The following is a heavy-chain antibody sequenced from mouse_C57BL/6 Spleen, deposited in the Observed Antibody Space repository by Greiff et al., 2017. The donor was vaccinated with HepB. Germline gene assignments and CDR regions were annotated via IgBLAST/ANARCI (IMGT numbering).Heavy chain of an antibody. Sequence: QVQLQQPGAELVKPGASVKLSCKASGYTFTSYWMHWVKQRPGQGLEWIGMIHPNSGSTNYNEKFQSKATLTVDKSSSTAYMQLSSLTSEDSAVYYCARRDSSGYLYYFDYWGQGTTLTVSS. CDR1: GYTFTSYW. CDR3: ARRDSSGYLYYFDY. CDR2: IHPNSGST. V-gene: IGHV1-64*01. D-gene: IGHD3-2*02. J-gene: IGHJ2*01.